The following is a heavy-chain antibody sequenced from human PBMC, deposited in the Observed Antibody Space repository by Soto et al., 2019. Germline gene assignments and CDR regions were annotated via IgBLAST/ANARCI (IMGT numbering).Heavy chain of an antibody. Sequence: PSETLSLTCTVSGGSISDYYWSWFRQAPGKGLDWIGYVYYSGSTNYNPSLQSRVTISVDTSKNQFSLKLRYVTAADTAVYYCARRAIDWGQGTLVTVSS. CDR2: VYYSGST. J-gene: IGHJ4*02. V-gene: IGHV4-59*08. CDR1: GGSISDYY. CDR3: ARRAID.